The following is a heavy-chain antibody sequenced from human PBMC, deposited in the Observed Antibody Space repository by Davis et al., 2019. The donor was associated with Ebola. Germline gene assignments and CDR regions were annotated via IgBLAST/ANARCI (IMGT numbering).Heavy chain of an antibody. D-gene: IGHD1-26*01. CDR2: FTYSGNT. CDR1: GDSISSGHYD. V-gene: IGHV4-39*01. CDR3: VRSYTGTYSAHLDN. J-gene: IGHJ4*02. Sequence: PSETLSLTCIVSGDSISSGHYDWGWIRQPPGMGLDWIGTFTYSGNTYYNPSLKSRVTISVDTSKNQFSLKLNSVTAADTSVYYCVRSYTGTYSAHLDNWGQGTLVIVSS.